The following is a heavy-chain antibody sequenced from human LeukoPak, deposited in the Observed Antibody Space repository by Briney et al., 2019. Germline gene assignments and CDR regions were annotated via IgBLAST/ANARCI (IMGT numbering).Heavy chain of an antibody. J-gene: IGHJ2*01. D-gene: IGHD1-26*01. CDR3: ARAASYSGSYYDWYFDL. Sequence: ASVKVSCKASGYTFTSYGISWVRQALGQGLEWMGWISAYNGNTNYAQKLQGRVTMTTDTSTSTAYMELRSLRSDDTAVYYCARAASYSGSYYDWYFDLWGRGTLVTVSS. V-gene: IGHV1-18*01. CDR1: GYTFTSYG. CDR2: ISAYNGNT.